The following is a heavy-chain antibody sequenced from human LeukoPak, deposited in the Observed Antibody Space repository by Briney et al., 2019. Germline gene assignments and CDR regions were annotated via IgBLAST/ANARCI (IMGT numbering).Heavy chain of an antibody. J-gene: IGHJ4*02. Sequence: SETLSLTCALSGYSISSGYYWGWLRQPPGEGLEGIERIYHSGRTHYNPSLKSRVTISVDTSKNQFSLKLSSGTAADTAVYYCARAFSSSPDDHFDYWGQGTLVTVSS. CDR2: IYHSGRT. CDR1: GYSISSGYY. CDR3: ARAFSSSPDDHFDY. V-gene: IGHV4-38-2*01. D-gene: IGHD6-6*01.